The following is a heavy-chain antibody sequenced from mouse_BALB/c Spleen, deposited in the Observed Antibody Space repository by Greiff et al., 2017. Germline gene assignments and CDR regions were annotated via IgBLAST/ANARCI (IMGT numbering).Heavy chain of an antibody. CDR3: ARYTARTTSEALLDY. D-gene: IGHD3-1*01. V-gene: IGHV3-2*02. CDR1: GYSITSDYA. CDR2: ISYSGST. Sequence: ESGPGLVKPSQSLSLTCPVTGYSITSDYAWNWIRQLPGNRLEWMGYISYSGSTSYNPSLKSRIPITRDTSKTQFFLQLKSVTTEDTDTYYYARYTARTTSEALLDYWGQGTTVTVSS. J-gene: IGHJ2*01.